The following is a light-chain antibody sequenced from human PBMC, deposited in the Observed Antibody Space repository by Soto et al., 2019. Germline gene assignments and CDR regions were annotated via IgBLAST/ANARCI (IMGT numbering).Light chain of an antibody. Sequence: DIQMTQSPSSVSAYVGDRVTITCRARQDISNWLTWYQHKPGKAPKALIYIASRLQSGVPSRFSGRASGTDFSLTISNLQPEDFATYFCQQSKTFPLTFGGGTKVEIK. V-gene: IGKV1-12*01. CDR1: QDISNW. CDR3: QQSKTFPLT. J-gene: IGKJ4*01. CDR2: IAS.